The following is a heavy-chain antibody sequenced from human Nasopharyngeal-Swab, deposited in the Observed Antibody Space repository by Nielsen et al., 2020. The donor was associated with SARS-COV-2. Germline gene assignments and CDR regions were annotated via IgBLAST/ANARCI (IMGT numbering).Heavy chain of an antibody. J-gene: IGHJ4*02. CDR1: GFIFSASA. Sequence: GESLKISCAASGFIFSASAIHWVRQASGKGLEWVGRIGDKDHNYATTYGASVHGRFTISRDDSKNTAFLQMDSLKTEDTALYYCTNDFYFDYWGQGTLVTVSS. CDR2: IGDKDHNYAT. V-gene: IGHV3-73*01. CDR3: TNDFYFDY. D-gene: IGHD1-1*01.